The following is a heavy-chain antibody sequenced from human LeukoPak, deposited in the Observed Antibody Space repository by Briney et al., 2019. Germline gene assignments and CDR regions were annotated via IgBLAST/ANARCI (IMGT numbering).Heavy chain of an antibody. V-gene: IGHV3-48*04. CDR1: GFTFSSYS. J-gene: IGHJ6*04. CDR3: AELGITMIGGV. Sequence: GGSLRLSCAASGFTFSSYSMNWVRQAPGKGLEWVSSISSSGSTIYYADSVKGRFSISRDNAKNSLYLQMNSLRAEDTAVYYCAELGITMIGGVWGKGTTVTISS. CDR2: ISSSGSTI. D-gene: IGHD3-10*02.